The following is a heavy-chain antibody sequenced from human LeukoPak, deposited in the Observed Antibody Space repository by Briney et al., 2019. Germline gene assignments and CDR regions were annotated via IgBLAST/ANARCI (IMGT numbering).Heavy chain of an antibody. J-gene: IGHJ3*02. CDR3: ARDLRSEGAFDI. CDR1: GGSISSYH. V-gene: IGHV4-59*01. D-gene: IGHD3-3*01. CDR2: IYYSGST. Sequence: SETLSLTCTVSGGSISSYHWSWIRQPPGKGLEWIGYIYYSGSTNYNPSLKSRVTISVDTSKNQFSLKLSSVTAADTAVYYCARDLRSEGAFDIWGQGTMVTVSS.